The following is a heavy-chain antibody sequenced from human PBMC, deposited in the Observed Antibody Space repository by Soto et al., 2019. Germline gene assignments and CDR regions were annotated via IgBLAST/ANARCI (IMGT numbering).Heavy chain of an antibody. CDR3: ARLILEWFFAFDI. CDR1: GGSISSSSYY. D-gene: IGHD3-3*01. J-gene: IGHJ3*02. V-gene: IGHV4-39*01. Sequence: TSETLSLTCTVSGGSISSSSYYWGWIRQPPGKGLEWIGSIYYSGSTYYNPSLKSRVTISVDTSKNQFSLKLSSVTAADTAVYYWARLILEWFFAFDIWGQGTMVTVSS. CDR2: IYYSGST.